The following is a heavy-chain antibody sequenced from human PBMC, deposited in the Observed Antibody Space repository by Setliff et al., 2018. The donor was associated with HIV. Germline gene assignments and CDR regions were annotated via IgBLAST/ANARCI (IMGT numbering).Heavy chain of an antibody. CDR1: GYTFTTYT. V-gene: IGHV1-3*01. D-gene: IGHD3-22*01. J-gene: IGHJ4*02. CDR2: TNAGNGNT. Sequence: RASVKVSCKASGYTFTTYTMHWVRQAPGQRLEWMGWTNAGNGNTRYSQKFQGRVTISRDTSASTVYMELSSLRSEDTAVYYCARDGGETYYSDTSGYYAYWGQGTLVTVSS. CDR3: ARDGGETYYSDTSGYYAY.